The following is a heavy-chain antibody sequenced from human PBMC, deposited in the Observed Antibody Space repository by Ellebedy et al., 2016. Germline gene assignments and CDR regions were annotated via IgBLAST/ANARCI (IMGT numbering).Heavy chain of an antibody. Sequence: ASVKVSCKASGGTFSSYAISWVRQAPGQGLEWMGRIIPILGIANYAQKFQGRVTITADKSTSTAYMELSSLRSEDTAVYYCARERALIGMIVVVIGAFDIWGQGTMVTVSS. D-gene: IGHD3-22*01. CDR1: GGTFSSYA. CDR3: ARERALIGMIVVVIGAFDI. V-gene: IGHV1-69*04. CDR2: IIPILGIA. J-gene: IGHJ3*02.